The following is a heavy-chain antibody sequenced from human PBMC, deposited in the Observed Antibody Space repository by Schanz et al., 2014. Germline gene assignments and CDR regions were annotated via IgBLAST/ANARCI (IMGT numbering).Heavy chain of an antibody. Sequence: VQLVESGGGVVQPGRSLRLSCAASGFTVSSNHMSWVRQAPGKGLEWVSVIYSGIGAYYADSVKDRFTVSRDNSKNTVYLQMNSLRAEDTAVYYCAKQIHYDILTVTRNWGQGTLVTVSS. CDR2: IYSGIGA. D-gene: IGHD3-9*01. J-gene: IGHJ4*02. CDR3: AKQIHYDILTVTRN. CDR1: GFTVSSNH. V-gene: IGHV3-66*01.